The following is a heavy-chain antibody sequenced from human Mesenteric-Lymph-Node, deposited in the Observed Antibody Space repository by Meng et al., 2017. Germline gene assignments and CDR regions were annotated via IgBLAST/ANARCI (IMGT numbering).Heavy chain of an antibody. CDR1: GFPFRSFA. Sequence: EVQLLESGGGLVQPGGSLRLSCAASGFPFRSFAMTWVRQAPGKGLEWVSAISGSGGTTYYADAVKGRFTISRDNSKNTLFLQVNSLRAEDTAVYYCAKQALSPHFDYWGQGTLVTVSS. CDR2: ISGSGGTT. V-gene: IGHV3-23*01. J-gene: IGHJ4*02. CDR3: AKQALSPHFDY.